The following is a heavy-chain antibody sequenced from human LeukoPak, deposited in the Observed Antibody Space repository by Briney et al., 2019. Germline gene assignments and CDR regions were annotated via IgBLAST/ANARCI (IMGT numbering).Heavy chain of an antibody. CDR3: ARRGGQDTLTAYPDY. D-gene: IGHD3-9*01. CDR2: ISSGNSFT. CDR1: GFTFSSYA. Sequence: GGSLRLSCAASGFTFSSYAMSWVRQAPGKGLEWVSLISSGNSFTYYADSVKGRFTIYRDNAKNSLYLQMNSPGVEDTAVYYCARRGGQDTLTAYPDYWGQGTLVTVSS. V-gene: IGHV3-21*01. J-gene: IGHJ4*02.